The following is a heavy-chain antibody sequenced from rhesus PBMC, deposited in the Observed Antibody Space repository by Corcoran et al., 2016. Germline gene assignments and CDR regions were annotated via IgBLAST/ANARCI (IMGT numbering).Heavy chain of an antibody. Sequence: EVQLVESGGGLVQPGGSLRLSCAASGFTFSSYGMHWVRQAPGKGREWVAVISYDGSKKYYADSVKERFTISRDNSKNMLYLQMNNLKLEDTAVYYCARNYGQDYYGLDSWGQGVVVTVSS. V-gene: IGHV3-54*02. CDR3: ARNYGQDYYGLDS. CDR1: GFTFSSYG. J-gene: IGHJ6*01. CDR2: ISYDGSKK. D-gene: IGHD1-26*01.